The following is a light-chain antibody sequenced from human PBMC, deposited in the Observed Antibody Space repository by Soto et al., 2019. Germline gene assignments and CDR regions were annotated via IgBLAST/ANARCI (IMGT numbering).Light chain of an antibody. V-gene: IGLV2-14*03. CDR1: SSDVGAYNY. J-gene: IGLJ2*01. CDR3: SSYTIFSTLV. Sequence: QSALTQPASVSGSPGQSITISCTGTSSDVGAYNYVSWYQQHPGKAPKLMIYDVSNRPSGVSNRFSGSKSGNTASLTISGLQAEDEADYYCSSYTIFSTLVFGGGTKVTVL. CDR2: DVS.